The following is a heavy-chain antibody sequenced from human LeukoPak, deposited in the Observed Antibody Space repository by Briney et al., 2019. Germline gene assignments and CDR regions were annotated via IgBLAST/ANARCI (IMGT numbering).Heavy chain of an antibody. CDR3: ARTSVHDAFDI. D-gene: IGHD6-19*01. CDR2: IYYTGST. V-gene: IGHV4-39*01. Sequence: SETLSLTCTVSGGPISSSSYYWGWIRQPPGKGLEWIGSIYYTGSTYYNPSLKSRVTISVDTSKNQFSLKLSSVTAADTAVYYCARTSVHDAFDIWGQGTMVTVSS. J-gene: IGHJ3*02. CDR1: GGPISSSSYY.